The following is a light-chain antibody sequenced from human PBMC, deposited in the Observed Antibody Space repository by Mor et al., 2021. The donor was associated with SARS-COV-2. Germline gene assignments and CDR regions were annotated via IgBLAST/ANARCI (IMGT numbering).Light chain of an antibody. CDR3: AAWDDSLSGWV. V-gene: IGLV1-47*02. Sequence: VTISCSGSSSNIGSNYVYWYQQLPGTAPKLLIYSNNQRPSGVPDRFSGSKSGTSASLAISGLRSEDEADYYCAAWDDSLSGWVFGGGTKRTVL. J-gene: IGLJ3*02. CDR1: SSNIGSNY. CDR2: SNN.